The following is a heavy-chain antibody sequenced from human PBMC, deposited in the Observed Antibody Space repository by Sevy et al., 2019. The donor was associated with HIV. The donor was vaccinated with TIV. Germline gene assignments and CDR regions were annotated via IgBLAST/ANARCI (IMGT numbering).Heavy chain of an antibody. CDR1: GYTFTGYY. V-gene: IGHV1-2*02. Sequence: ASVKVSCKASGYTFTGYYMHWVRQAPGQGLEWMGWINPNSGGTNYAQKFQGRVTMTRDTSISTAYMELSRLRSDDTALYYCARDPSDADIVVVPAATGRNWFDPWGQGTLVTVSS. CDR2: INPNSGGT. D-gene: IGHD2-2*01. J-gene: IGHJ5*02. CDR3: ARDPSDADIVVVPAATGRNWFDP.